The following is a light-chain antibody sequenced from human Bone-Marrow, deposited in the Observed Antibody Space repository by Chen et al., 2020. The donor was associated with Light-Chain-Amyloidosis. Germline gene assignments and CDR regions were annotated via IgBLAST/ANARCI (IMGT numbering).Light chain of an antibody. Sequence: EILLTQSPGTLSLSPGERVTLSCRASQSISKNYVAWYQQRRGQAPRLLIYGASNRATGIPDRFRGSGSGTDVTLTISELEPEDFAVYYCQQYGTSPDFTFGQGTRLEIK. CDR3: QQYGTSPDFT. CDR2: GAS. J-gene: IGKJ2*01. CDR1: QSISKNY. V-gene: IGKV3-20*01.